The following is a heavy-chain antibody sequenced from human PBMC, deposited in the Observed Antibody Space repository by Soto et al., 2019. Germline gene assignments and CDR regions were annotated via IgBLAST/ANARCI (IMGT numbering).Heavy chain of an antibody. Sequence: EVVLVESGGGLVKPGGSLRLSCAASGFTFSDYTMNWVRQAPGKGLEWVSSISRSTTYIYFADSVKGRFTISRDNAKNSVYLQMNSLRVEDTAVYYCARDMKETTRTTFHYYGMDIWGQGTTVTVSS. D-gene: IGHD1-1*01. CDR2: ISRSTTYI. J-gene: IGHJ6*02. CDR1: GFTFSDYT. V-gene: IGHV3-21*01. CDR3: ARDMKETTRTTFHYYGMDI.